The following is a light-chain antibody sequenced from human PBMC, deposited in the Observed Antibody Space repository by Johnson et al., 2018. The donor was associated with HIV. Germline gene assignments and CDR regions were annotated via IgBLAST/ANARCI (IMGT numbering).Light chain of an antibody. CDR2: DNN. J-gene: IGLJ1*01. Sequence: QSVLTQPPSVSAAPGQKVTISCSGSSSNIGNNYVSWYQQLPGTAPKLLIYDNNKRPSGIPDRFSGAKAGTSATLGITGLQPGEEADYYCGPRDHSLSAYVFGTGTKVTIL. V-gene: IGLV1-51*01. CDR3: GPRDHSLSAYV. CDR1: SSNIGNNY.